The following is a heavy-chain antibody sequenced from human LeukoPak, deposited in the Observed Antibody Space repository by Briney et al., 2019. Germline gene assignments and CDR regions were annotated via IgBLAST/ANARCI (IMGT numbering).Heavy chain of an antibody. CDR3: ATRTVGAIYY. CDR1: GITLSAYG. Sequence: PGGSLRLSCAASGITLSAYGMSWARQAPGKGLEWVSAIRGSGDTTFYADSVKGRFTISRDSSKNTLYLQMNSMTAEDTAVYYCATRTVGAIYYWGQGTLVTVSS. CDR2: IRGSGDTT. V-gene: IGHV3-23*01. D-gene: IGHD1-26*01. J-gene: IGHJ4*02.